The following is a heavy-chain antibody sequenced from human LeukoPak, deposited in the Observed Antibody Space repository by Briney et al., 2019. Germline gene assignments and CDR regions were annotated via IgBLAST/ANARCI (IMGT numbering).Heavy chain of an antibody. Sequence: AGGSLRLSCAVSGFNVSSYEMNWVRQAPGKGLEWVSYISRSGTIYYADSVKGRFTISRDNAKNSLFLQMNTLRAEDTAVYYCARRFDSWGQGTLVTVSS. CDR3: ARRFDS. CDR1: GFNVSSYE. V-gene: IGHV3-48*03. J-gene: IGHJ4*02. CDR2: ISRSGTI.